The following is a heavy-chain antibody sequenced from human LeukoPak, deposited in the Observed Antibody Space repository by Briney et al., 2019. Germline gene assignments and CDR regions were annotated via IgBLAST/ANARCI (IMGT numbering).Heavy chain of an antibody. Sequence: SETLSLTCTVSGGSISSGSYYWSWIRQPAGKGLEWIGRIYTSGSTNYNPSLKSRVTMSVDTSKNQFSLKLSSVTAADTAVYYCARDTIFGVVIASANWFDPWGQGTLVTVSS. CDR2: IYTSGST. J-gene: IGHJ5*02. D-gene: IGHD3-3*01. V-gene: IGHV4-61*02. CDR1: GGSISSGSYY. CDR3: ARDTIFGVVIASANWFDP.